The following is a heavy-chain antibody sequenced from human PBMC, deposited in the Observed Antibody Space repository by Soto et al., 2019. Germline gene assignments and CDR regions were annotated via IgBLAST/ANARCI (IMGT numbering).Heavy chain of an antibody. D-gene: IGHD4-17*01. CDR3: ARMTTVTTYGLDY. CDR1: GGSISSYY. Sequence: SETLSLTCTVSGGSISSYYWSWIRQPPGKGLEWIGYIYYSGSTNYNPSLKSRVTISVDTSKNQFSLKLSSVTAADTAVYYCARMTTVTTYGLDYWGQGTLVTVSS. CDR2: IYYSGST. V-gene: IGHV4-59*08. J-gene: IGHJ4*02.